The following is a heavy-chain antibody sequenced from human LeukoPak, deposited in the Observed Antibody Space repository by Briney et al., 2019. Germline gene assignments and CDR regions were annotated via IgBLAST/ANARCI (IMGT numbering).Heavy chain of an antibody. CDR1: GYTFTSYY. Sequence: ASVKVSCKASGYTFTSYYMHWVRQAPGQGLEWMGIINPSGGSTSYAQKFQSRVTMTRDTSTSTVYMELSSLRSEDTAVYYCARAAYGDYVGDNLDYWGQGTLVTVS. J-gene: IGHJ4*02. CDR3: ARAAYGDYVGDNLDY. V-gene: IGHV1-46*01. CDR2: INPSGGST. D-gene: IGHD4-17*01.